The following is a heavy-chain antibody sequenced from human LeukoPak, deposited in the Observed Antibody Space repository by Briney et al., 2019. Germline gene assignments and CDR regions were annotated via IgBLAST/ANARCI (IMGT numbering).Heavy chain of an antibody. J-gene: IGHJ5*02. Sequence: ASVKVSCKASGYTFTGYYMNWVRLAPAQGLEWMGWINSDSGFTKYAQKFQGRVTMTRDTSITTVYMDLTRLTADDTAVYYCARNFDMKGFDPWGQGTLVTVSS. V-gene: IGHV1-2*02. D-gene: IGHD3-9*01. CDR1: GYTFTGYY. CDR2: INSDSGFT. CDR3: ARNFDMKGFDP.